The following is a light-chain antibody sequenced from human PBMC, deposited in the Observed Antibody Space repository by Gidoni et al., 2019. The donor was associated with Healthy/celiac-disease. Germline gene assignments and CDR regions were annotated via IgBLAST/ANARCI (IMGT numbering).Light chain of an antibody. J-gene: IGKJ3*01. CDR1: QSVSSIY. CDR2: GAS. V-gene: IGKV3-20*01. CDR3: QQYGSSRFT. Sequence: IVLTQSPGTLSLSPGERATFSCRASQSVSSIYLAWYQQKPGRAPRLLIYGASSRATGIPDRFSGSGSGTDFTLTISRLEPEDFAVYYCQQYGSSRFTFGPGTKVDIK.